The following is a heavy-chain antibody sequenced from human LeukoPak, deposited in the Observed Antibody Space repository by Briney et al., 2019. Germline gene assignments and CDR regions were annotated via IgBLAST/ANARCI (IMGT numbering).Heavy chain of an antibody. J-gene: IGHJ4*02. D-gene: IGHD3-3*01. CDR1: GGPISAYY. CDR3: AREAEYYDFWSGYFTEAYFDY. Sequence: PSETLSLTCTVSGGPISAYYWSWIRQPPGKGLEWIGHIYYSGSTNYNPSLQSRVTLSVDTSQNQFSLKLSSVTAADTAVYYCAREAEYYDFWSGYFTEAYFDYWGQGTLVTVSS. V-gene: IGHV4-59*12. CDR2: IYYSGST.